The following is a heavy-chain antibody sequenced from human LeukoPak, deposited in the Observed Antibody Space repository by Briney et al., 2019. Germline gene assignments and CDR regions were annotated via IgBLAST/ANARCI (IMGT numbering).Heavy chain of an antibody. V-gene: IGHV4-38-2*02. CDR3: ATGYGSGTLRDRYYYMDV. CDR2: IYHSGST. CDR1: GYSISSGYY. J-gene: IGHJ6*03. Sequence: SETLSLTCTVSGYSISSGYYWGWIRQPPGKGLEWIGSIYHSGSTYYNPSLKSRVTISVDTSKNQFSLRLSSVTAADTAVYYCATGYGSGTLRDRYYYMDVWGKGTTVTVSS. D-gene: IGHD3-10*01.